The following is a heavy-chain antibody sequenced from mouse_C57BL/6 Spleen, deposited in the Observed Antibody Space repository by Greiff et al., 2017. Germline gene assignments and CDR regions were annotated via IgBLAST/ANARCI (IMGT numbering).Heavy chain of an antibody. Sequence: QVQLQQSGPELVKPGASVKISCKASGYAFSSSWMNWVKQRPGKGLEWIGRIYPGDGDTNYNWKFKGKATLTADKSSSTAYMQLSSLTSEDSAVYFCAREGSYAMDYWGQGTSVTVSS. CDR2: IYPGDGDT. CDR1: GYAFSSSW. J-gene: IGHJ4*01. V-gene: IGHV1-82*01. CDR3: AREGSYAMDY.